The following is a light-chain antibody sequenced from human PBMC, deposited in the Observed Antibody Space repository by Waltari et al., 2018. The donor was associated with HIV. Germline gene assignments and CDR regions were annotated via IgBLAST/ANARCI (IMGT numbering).Light chain of an antibody. Sequence: QSVLTQPPSASGTPGQRVTTSCSGSTPNIGSSNVNWYQQFPRAAPKLLIYVDAQRPSEVPSRFTVAKSGASAALVIGALQSTHDADYYCSTWDDRLNGVLFGGGTMLTVV. V-gene: IGLV1-44*01. CDR1: TPNIGSSN. CDR3: STWDDRLNGVL. CDR2: VDA. J-gene: IGLJ2*01.